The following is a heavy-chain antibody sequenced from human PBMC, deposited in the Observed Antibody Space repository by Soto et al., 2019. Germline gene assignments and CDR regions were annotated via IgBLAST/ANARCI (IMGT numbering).Heavy chain of an antibody. CDR1: GGSISSGGYY. CDR2: IYYSGST. Sequence: SETLSLTCTVSGGSISSGGYYWSWIRQHPGKGLEWIGYIYYSGSTYYNPSLKSRVTISVDTSKNQFSLKLSSVTAADTAVYYCARDVRITGPEVHYYYMDVWGKGTTVTVSS. J-gene: IGHJ6*03. CDR3: ARDVRITGPEVHYYYMDV. V-gene: IGHV4-31*03. D-gene: IGHD1-20*01.